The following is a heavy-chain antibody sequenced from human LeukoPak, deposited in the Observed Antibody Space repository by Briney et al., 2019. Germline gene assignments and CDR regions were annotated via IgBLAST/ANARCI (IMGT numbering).Heavy chain of an antibody. Sequence: GESLKIFCKGSGFIFTSYYIAWVRQLPGEGLELMGTIFPRDSDTRYSPSFQGQVTISADQSINTPYLQWNSLKASDTARYYCVRSGTSSWTVGNCGQGTLLTVSP. D-gene: IGHD6-13*01. J-gene: IGHJ4*02. CDR1: GFIFTSYY. V-gene: IGHV5-51*01. CDR2: IFPRDSDT. CDR3: VRSGTSSWTVGN.